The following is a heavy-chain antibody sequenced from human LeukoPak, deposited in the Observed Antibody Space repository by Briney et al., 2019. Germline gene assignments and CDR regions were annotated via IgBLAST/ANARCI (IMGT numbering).Heavy chain of an antibody. Sequence: SETLSLTCTVSGGSISSSSYYWGWIRQPPGKGLEWIGTIYYSGSTYYNPSLKSRVTISVDTSKNQFSLKLSSVTAADTAVYYCGRHGIAAAVYFDYWGQGTLVTVSA. CDR2: IYYSGST. J-gene: IGHJ4*02. CDR1: GGSISSSSYY. CDR3: GRHGIAAAVYFDY. D-gene: IGHD6-13*01. V-gene: IGHV4-39*01.